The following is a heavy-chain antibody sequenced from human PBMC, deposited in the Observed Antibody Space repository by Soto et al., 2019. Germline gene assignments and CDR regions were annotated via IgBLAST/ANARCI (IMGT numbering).Heavy chain of an antibody. Sequence: GALRISCVASGFSCIRYTMNWVRQAPGKGLEWVSGVSGNGGNTYYADSVKGRFSISRDNSKNTLYLQLNSLRAEDTAIYYCAKDRMGASGWFDPWGQGTPVTVSS. D-gene: IGHD1-26*01. J-gene: IGHJ5*02. CDR1: GFSCIRYT. CDR3: AKDRMGASGWFDP. V-gene: IGHV3-23*01. CDR2: VSGNGGNT.